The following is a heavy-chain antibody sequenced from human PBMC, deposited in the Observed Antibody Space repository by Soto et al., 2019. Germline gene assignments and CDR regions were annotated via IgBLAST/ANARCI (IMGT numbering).Heavy chain of an antibody. V-gene: IGHV1-46*01. CDR2: INPSGGST. CDR3: ARGGVTMIVVVIKDPDAFDI. Sequence: ASEKVSCKASGYTFTSYYMHWVRQAPGQGLEWMGIINPSGGSTSYAQKFQGRVTMTRDTSTSTVYMELSSLRSEDTAVYYCARGGVTMIVVVIKDPDAFDIWGQGTMVTVSS. CDR1: GYTFTSYY. J-gene: IGHJ3*02. D-gene: IGHD3-22*01.